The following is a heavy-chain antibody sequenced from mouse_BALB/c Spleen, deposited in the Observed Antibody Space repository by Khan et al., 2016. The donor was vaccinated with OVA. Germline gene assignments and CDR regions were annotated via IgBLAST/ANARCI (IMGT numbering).Heavy chain of an antibody. D-gene: IGHD3-2*02. V-gene: IGHV1S132*01. CDR3: AREEALYYFDY. CDR2: IYPGTDNT. J-gene: IGHJ2*01. Sequence: VQLQESGAELVRPGTSVRLSCKTSGYIFTSYWIHWVKQRSGQGLEWIARIYPGTDNTYYNEKFKDKATLTADKSSSTAYLQLSSLKSEDSDVFFCAREEALYYFDYWGQGTTLTVSS. CDR1: GYIFTSYW.